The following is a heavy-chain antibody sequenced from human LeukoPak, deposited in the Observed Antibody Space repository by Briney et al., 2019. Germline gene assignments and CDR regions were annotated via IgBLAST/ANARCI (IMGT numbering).Heavy chain of an antibody. J-gene: IGHJ4*02. CDR1: GITFTGNW. Sequence: GGSLRLSCAAAGITFTGNWHWVRQAPGKGLVWVSLIRSDGSSTTYADYVKGRFTISRDSAKNTLYLQMNRPRVEDTAVYYCAPIGAGYWGEGTLVTVSS. V-gene: IGHV3-74*03. CDR2: IRSDGSST. CDR3: APIGAGY. D-gene: IGHD4/OR15-4a*01.